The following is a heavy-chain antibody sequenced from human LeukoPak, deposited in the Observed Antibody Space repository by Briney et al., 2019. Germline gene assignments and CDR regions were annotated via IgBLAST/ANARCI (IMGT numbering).Heavy chain of an antibody. Sequence: GASVKVSCKASGFTFTSTAVQWVRQARGQRLEWIGWILVGSGNTNYAQMFQERVTLTWDVSTSTAYMVLSSLRSEDTVIYYCASDPPYTSSSAWWGQGTLVTVSS. V-gene: IGHV1-58*01. CDR1: GFTFTSTA. D-gene: IGHD2-2*01. CDR3: ASDPPYTSSSAW. CDR2: ILVGSGNT. J-gene: IGHJ4*02.